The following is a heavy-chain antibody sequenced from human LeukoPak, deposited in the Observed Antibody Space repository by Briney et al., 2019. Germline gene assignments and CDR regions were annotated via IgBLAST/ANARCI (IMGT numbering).Heavy chain of an antibody. Sequence: GGSLRLSCAASGFTFSSYAMSWVRQAPGKGLEWVSAISGSGGSTYYADSVKGRFTISRDNSKNTLHLQMNSLRAEDTAVYYCAKGVTMVRGVIIRLYYFDYWGQGTLVTVSS. J-gene: IGHJ4*02. CDR2: ISGSGGST. V-gene: IGHV3-23*01. CDR1: GFTFSSYA. D-gene: IGHD3-10*01. CDR3: AKGVTMVRGVIIRLYYFDY.